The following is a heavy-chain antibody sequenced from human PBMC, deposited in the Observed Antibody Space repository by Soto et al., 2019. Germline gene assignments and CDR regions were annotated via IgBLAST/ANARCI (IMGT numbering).Heavy chain of an antibody. Sequence: ASVKVSCKASGYTFTSYGISWVRQAPGQGLEWMGWISAYNGNTNYAQKLQGRVTMTTDTSTSTAYMELRSLRSDDTAVYYCARDESISALLSPPITPLFDPWGQRTLVTVSS. D-gene: IGHD6-6*01. V-gene: IGHV1-18*01. CDR3: ARDESISALLSPPITPLFDP. CDR1: GYTFTSYG. J-gene: IGHJ5*02. CDR2: ISAYNGNT.